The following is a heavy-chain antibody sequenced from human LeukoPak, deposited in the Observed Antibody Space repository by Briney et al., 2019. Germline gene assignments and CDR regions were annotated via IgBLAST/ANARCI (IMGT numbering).Heavy chain of an antibody. Sequence: GASVKVSCKVSGYTLTELSMHWVRQAPGKGLEWMGGFDPEDGETIYAQKFQGRVTMTEDTSTDTAYMELSSLRSEDTAVYYCATERITMVRGVLKTYYGMDVWGQGTTVTVSS. CDR3: ATERITMVRGVLKTYYGMDV. CDR1: GYTLTELS. D-gene: IGHD3-10*01. J-gene: IGHJ6*02. V-gene: IGHV1-24*01. CDR2: FDPEDGET.